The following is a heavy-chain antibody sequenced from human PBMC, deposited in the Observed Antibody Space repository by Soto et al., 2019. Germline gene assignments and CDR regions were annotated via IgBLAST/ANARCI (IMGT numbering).Heavy chain of an antibody. CDR1: GFTFSSYG. D-gene: IGHD6-6*01. CDR2: ISYDGSNK. V-gene: IGHV3-30*03. Sequence: QVQLVESGGGVVQPGRSLRLACAASGFTFSSYGMHWVRQAPGKGLEWVAVISYDGSNKYYADSVKGRFTISRDNSKNTVYLQMNSLRTEDTDVYYCATDSRKEYTSSWLDYWGQGSLVTVSS. CDR3: ATDSRKEYTSSWLDY. J-gene: IGHJ4*02.